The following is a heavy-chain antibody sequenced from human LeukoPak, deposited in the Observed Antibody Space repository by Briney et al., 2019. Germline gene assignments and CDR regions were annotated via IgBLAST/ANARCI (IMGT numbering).Heavy chain of an antibody. CDR3: ARAWSEWDVSTD. CDR2: INPNSGDT. CDR1: GYTFTDYY. D-gene: IGHD1-26*01. J-gene: IGHJ4*02. V-gene: IGHV1-2*02. Sequence: ASVKVSCKASGYTFTDYYINWVRQAPGQGLEWMGWINPNSGDTKYAQKFQGRVTMTRDTSITTAYMDLKRLRSDDTALYYCARAWSEWDVSTDWGQGTLVTVSS.